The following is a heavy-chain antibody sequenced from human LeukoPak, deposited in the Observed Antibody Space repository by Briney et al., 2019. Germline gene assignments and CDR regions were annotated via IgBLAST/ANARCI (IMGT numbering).Heavy chain of an antibody. CDR1: GFTFSSYA. CDR3: AKDLVRLVLIYYAFDI. D-gene: IGHD2-8*01. CDR2: INGSGGST. J-gene: IGHJ3*02. Sequence: PGGSLSLSCAAYGFTFSSYAMSWVRPAPGNGREGCSAINGSGGSTYYADSVKGSFTISRDNSKNTLYLQMNSLRAEDTAVYYCAKDLVRLVLIYYAFDIWGQGTMVTVSS. V-gene: IGHV3-23*01.